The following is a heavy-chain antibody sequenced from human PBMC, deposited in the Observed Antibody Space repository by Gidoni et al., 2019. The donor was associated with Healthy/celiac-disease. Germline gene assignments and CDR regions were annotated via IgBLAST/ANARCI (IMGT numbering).Heavy chain of an antibody. CDR2: ISWNSGSI. V-gene: IGHV3-9*01. Sequence: EVQLVESGGGLVQPGRSLRLSCAASGFTFDDYAMHWVRQAPGKGLEWVSGISWNSGSIGYADSVKGRFTISRDNAKNSLYLQMNSLRAEDTALYYCAKGLLVGATKSQAFDIWGQGTMVTVSS. J-gene: IGHJ3*02. CDR3: AKGLLVGATKSQAFDI. D-gene: IGHD1-26*01. CDR1: GFTFDDYA.